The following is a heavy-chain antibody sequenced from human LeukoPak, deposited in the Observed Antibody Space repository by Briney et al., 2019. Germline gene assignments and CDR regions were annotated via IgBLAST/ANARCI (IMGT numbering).Heavy chain of an antibody. D-gene: IGHD2-2*01. V-gene: IGHV4-59*01. CDR1: GGSISSYY. CDR3: ARNNCSSTSCYGYYYYYMDV. CDR2: IYYGGGT. J-gene: IGHJ6*03. Sequence: PSETLSLTCTVSGGSISSYYWSCIRQPPGKGLEWIGYIYYGGGTNYNPSLKSRVTISIDTSKNQFSLKLSSVTAADTAVYYCARNNCSSTSCYGYYYYYMDVWGKGTTVTVSS.